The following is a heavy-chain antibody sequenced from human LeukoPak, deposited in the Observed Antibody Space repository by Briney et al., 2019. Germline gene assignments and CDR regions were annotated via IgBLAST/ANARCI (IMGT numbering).Heavy chain of an antibody. J-gene: IGHJ6*03. D-gene: IGHD3-22*01. Sequence: PSETLSLTCAVYGGSFSGYYWSWIRQPPGKGLEWIAEINHSGSTNYNPSLKSRVTISVDTSKNQFSLELSSVTAADTAVYYCARGGYYDSSGYYYYYYYMDVWGKGTTVTVSS. CDR3: ARGGYYDSSGYYYYYYYMDV. V-gene: IGHV4-34*01. CDR1: GGSFSGYY. CDR2: INHSGST.